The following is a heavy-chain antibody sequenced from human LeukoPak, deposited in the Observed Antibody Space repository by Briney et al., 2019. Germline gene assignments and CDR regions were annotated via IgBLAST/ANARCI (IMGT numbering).Heavy chain of an antibody. J-gene: IGHJ4*02. CDR3: ARTTGHFDY. D-gene: IGHD2-8*02. V-gene: IGHV6-1*01. Sequence: SQTLSLTWAISGXSVSSKSAAWNWIRQSPSRGLEWLGRTYYRSKWYSEYAVSVKSRITINPDTSKNQFSLQLNSVAPEDTAVYYCARTTGHFDYWGQGTLVTVSS. CDR2: TYYRSKWYS. CDR1: GXSVSSKSAA.